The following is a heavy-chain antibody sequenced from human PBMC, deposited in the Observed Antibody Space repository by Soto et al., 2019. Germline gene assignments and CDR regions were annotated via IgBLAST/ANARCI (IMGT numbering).Heavy chain of an antibody. J-gene: IGHJ5*02. CDR2: IKEDGGEQ. CDR3: AITTSTVSYWFDP. Sequence: ELQLMQSGGGLVRPGGSLRLSCAASGFSFSSYWMSWVRQAPGQGPEWVANIKEDGGEQHYVDSVKGRFTISRDNTENSLFLQMNNLRAEDSAIYYCAITTSTVSYWFDPWGPGTQVTVSS. D-gene: IGHD4-4*01. CDR1: GFSFSSYW. V-gene: IGHV3-7*03.